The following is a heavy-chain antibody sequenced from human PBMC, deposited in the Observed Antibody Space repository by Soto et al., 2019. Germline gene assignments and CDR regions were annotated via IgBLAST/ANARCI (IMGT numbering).Heavy chain of an antibody. CDR3: ARAHYDSSGYTKFDY. V-gene: IGHV4-30-4*01. CDR2: IYYSGST. J-gene: IGHJ4*02. Sequence: QVQLQESGPGLVKPSQTLSLTCTVSGGSISSGDYYWSWIRQPPGKALKWIGYIYYSGSTYSNPSLKSRVTISVDTSKNQFSLKLSSVTAADTAVYYCARAHYDSSGYTKFDYWGQGTLVTVSS. D-gene: IGHD3-22*01. CDR1: GGSISSGDYY.